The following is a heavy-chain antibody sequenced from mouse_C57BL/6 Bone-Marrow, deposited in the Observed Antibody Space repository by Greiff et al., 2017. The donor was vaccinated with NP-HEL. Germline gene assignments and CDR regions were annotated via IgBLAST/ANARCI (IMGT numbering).Heavy chain of an antibody. D-gene: IGHD1-1*01. CDR2: IYPRDGST. CDR3: ARRRLITTVVATGYYFDY. J-gene: IGHJ2*01. CDR1: GYTFTDHT. V-gene: IGHV1-78*01. Sequence: QVQLKQSDAELVKPGASVKISCKVSGYTFTDHTIHWMKQRPEQGLEWIGYIYPRDGSTKYNEKFKGKATLTADKSSSTAYMQLNSLTSEDSAVYFCARRRLITTVVATGYYFDYWGQGTTLTVSS.